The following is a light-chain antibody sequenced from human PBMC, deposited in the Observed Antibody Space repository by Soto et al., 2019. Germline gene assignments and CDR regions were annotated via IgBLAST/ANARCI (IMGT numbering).Light chain of an antibody. CDR3: QQYNDWPPVT. J-gene: IGKJ4*01. Sequence: EIVMTQSPATLSVSPGERATLSCRASQSVSGNLAWYQQKPGQAPRLLIYGASTRATGIPDRFSGSGSGTEFTLTISRLQSEDCAVYYCQQYNDWPPVTFGGGTKVEIK. V-gene: IGKV3-15*01. CDR2: GAS. CDR1: QSVSGN.